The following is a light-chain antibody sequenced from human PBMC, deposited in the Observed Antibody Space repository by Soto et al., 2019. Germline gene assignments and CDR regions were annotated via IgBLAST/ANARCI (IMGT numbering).Light chain of an antibody. J-gene: IGKJ4*01. CDR1: QSVSSY. CDR3: QQRSNWPPKLT. V-gene: IGKV3-11*01. CDR2: DAS. Sequence: EIVLTQSPATLSLSPGERATLSCRASQSVSSYLAWDQQKPGQAPRLLIYDASNRATGIPARFSGSGSGTDFTLTISNPEPEDFAVYYCQQRSNWPPKLTFGGGTKVEIK.